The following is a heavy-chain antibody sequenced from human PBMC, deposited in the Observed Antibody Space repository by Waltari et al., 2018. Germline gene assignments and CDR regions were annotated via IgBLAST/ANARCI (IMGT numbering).Heavy chain of an antibody. CDR3: ARQYSSSFKSFLNYYYYHGMDV. D-gene: IGHD6-6*01. Sequence: QVQLQESCPGLLMPSEALSLTSTVAGGSISSHYSPWIRQRPGQGVEWIGYIYYSGSTNYNPSLKSRVTISVDTSKNQFSLKLSSVTAADTAVYYCARQYSSSFKSFLNYYYYHGMDVWGQGTTVTVSS. CDR2: IYYSGST. V-gene: IGHV4-59*08. CDR1: GGSISSHY. J-gene: IGHJ6*02.